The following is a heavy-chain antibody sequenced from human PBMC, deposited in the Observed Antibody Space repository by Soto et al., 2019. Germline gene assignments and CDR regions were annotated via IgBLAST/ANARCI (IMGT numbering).Heavy chain of an antibody. CDR1: GGTFSSYA. D-gene: IGHD4-17*01. V-gene: IGHV1-69*12. J-gene: IGHJ4*02. CDR3: ARDGGYGDFDY. Sequence: QVQLVQSGAEVKKPGSSVKVSCMASGGTFSSYAISWVRQAPGQGLEWMGGIIPIFGTANYAQKFQGRVMITAAESTSTANLELSSLRSEDTDVYYCARDGGYGDFDYWGQGTLVTVSS. CDR2: IIPIFGTA.